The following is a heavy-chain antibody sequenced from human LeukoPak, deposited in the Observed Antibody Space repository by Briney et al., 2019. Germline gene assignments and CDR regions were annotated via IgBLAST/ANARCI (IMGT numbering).Heavy chain of an antibody. CDR1: GFTFSSYG. Sequence: GGSLRLSCAASGFTFSSYGMHWVRQAPGKGLEWVAFIRYDRSNKYYADSVKGRFSISRDNSKNTVYLQMNSLRAEDTAVYYCVKDEVVPSYYYMDVWGKGTTVTVSS. J-gene: IGHJ6*03. CDR2: IRYDRSNK. D-gene: IGHD2-2*01. CDR3: VKDEVVPSYYYMDV. V-gene: IGHV3-30*02.